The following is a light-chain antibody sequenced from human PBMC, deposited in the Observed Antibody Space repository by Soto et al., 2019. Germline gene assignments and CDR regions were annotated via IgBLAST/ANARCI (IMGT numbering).Light chain of an antibody. J-gene: IGLJ2*01. V-gene: IGLV2-14*01. CDR1: SSDVGGYNY. CDR3: SSYTSSSTLGHVV. CDR2: DVS. Sequence: QSALTQPASVSGSPGQSITISCTGTSSDVGGYNYVSWYQQHPGKAPKFMIYDVSNRPSGVSNRFSGSKSGNTASLTISGLHAEDEADYYCSSYTSSSTLGHVVFGGGTKVTVL.